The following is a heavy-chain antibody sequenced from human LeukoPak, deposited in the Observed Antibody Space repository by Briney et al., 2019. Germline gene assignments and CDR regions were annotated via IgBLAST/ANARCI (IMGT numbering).Heavy chain of an antibody. V-gene: IGHV1-46*01. Sequence: ASVKVSCKASGYTFTSYYMHWVRQAPGQGLEWMGIINPSGGSTSYAQKFQGRVTMTRDMSTSTVYMELSSLRSEDTAVYYCARSPPGRIAAGSWFDPWGQGTLVTVSS. CDR3: ARSPPGRIAAGSWFDP. CDR2: INPSGGST. J-gene: IGHJ5*02. D-gene: IGHD6-13*01. CDR1: GYTFTSYY.